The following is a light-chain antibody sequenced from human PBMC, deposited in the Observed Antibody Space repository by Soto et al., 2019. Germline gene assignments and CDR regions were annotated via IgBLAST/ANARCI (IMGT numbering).Light chain of an antibody. CDR3: CSYTRSGTLI. V-gene: IGLV2-14*01. CDR2: DVS. J-gene: IGLJ1*01. Sequence: QSALTQPASVSGFPGQSITISCVGTSGDIGDYNYVSWYQQHSGKVPKVIIYDVSNRPSGVSYRFSGTKSGNTASLTVSGLQAEDEADYYCCSYTRSGTLIFGTG. CDR1: SGDIGDYNY.